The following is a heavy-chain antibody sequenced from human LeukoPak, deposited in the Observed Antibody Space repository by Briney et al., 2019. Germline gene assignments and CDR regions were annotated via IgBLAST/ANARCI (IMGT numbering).Heavy chain of an antibody. CDR1: GGSLSSGGYF. CDR2: ISHSGTS. D-gene: IGHD5-24*01. CDR3: ARERRDGHNYSDF. Sequence: SETLSLTCAVSGGSLSSGGYFWGWLRQYPGKGLEWIGCISHSGTSYYNPSLKSRVTISVDTSRNQFSLELSSVTAADTAVHFCARERRDGHNYSDFWGQGALVTVSS. J-gene: IGHJ4*02. V-gene: IGHV4-31*11.